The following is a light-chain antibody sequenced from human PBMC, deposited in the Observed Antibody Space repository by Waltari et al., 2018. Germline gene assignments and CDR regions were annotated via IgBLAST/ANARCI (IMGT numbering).Light chain of an antibody. V-gene: IGLV2-14*01. CDR2: DAS. Sequence: QSALTQPASVSGSPGQSITMSCTGTSSDVGGYHYVSWYQQYPGKAPKLMIYDASQRPSGVSNRCSGSKSGNTASLTISGLQAGDEADYYCSSYTSSNTLVFGVGTKLTVL. J-gene: IGLJ3*02. CDR3: SSYTSSNTLV. CDR1: SSDVGGYHY.